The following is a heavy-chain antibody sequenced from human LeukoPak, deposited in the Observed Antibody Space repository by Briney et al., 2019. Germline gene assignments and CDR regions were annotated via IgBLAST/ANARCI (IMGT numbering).Heavy chain of an antibody. J-gene: IGHJ4*02. CDR1: AFTFGDYW. CDR3: ARVGQSSGY. Sequence: GGSLRLSCAASAFTFGDYWMSWIRQAPGKGLEWISHISGSASAIYYADSVKGRFTISRDNAQKLLYLEMNSLRAEDSAVYYCARVGQSSGYWGQGTLVTVSS. CDR2: ISGSASAI. V-gene: IGHV3-11*01. D-gene: IGHD6-19*01.